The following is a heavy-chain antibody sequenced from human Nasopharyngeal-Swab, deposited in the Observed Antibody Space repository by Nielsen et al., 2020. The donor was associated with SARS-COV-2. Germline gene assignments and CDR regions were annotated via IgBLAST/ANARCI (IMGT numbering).Heavy chain of an antibody. CDR3: AGTGVVIPYYFDY. CDR2: IYYSGST. CDR1: GGSISSYY. Sequence: SETLSLTCTVSGGSISSYYWSWIRQPPGKGLEWIGYIYYSGSTNYNPSLKSRVTISVDTSKNQFSLKLSSVTAADTAVYYCAGTGVVIPYYFDYWGQGTLVTVSS. D-gene: IGHD3-3*01. V-gene: IGHV4-59*01. J-gene: IGHJ4*02.